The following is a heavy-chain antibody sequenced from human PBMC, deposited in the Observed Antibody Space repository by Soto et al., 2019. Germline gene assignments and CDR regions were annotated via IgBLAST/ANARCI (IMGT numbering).Heavy chain of an antibody. CDR1: GGSISSYY. V-gene: IGHV4-59*01. CDR2: IYYSGST. Sequence: PSETLSLTCTVSGGSISSYYWGWIRQPPGKGLEWIGYIYYSGSTNYNPSLKSRVTISVDTSKNQFSLKLSSVTAADTAVYYCARDSRYGENWFDPWGQGTLVTVSS. D-gene: IGHD3-10*01. CDR3: ARDSRYGENWFDP. J-gene: IGHJ5*02.